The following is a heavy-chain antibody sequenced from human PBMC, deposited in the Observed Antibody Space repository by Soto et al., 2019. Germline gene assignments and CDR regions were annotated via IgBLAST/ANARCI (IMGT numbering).Heavy chain of an antibody. D-gene: IGHD2-15*01. J-gene: IGHJ6*02. CDR2: IYPGDSDT. CDR3: PRLGRDGSNRDYYGIDV. V-gene: IGHV5-51*01. Sequence: LKVFWKCYGYRFTSYWVRCVLQMPGKDLEWMGIIYPGDSDTRYSPSFQGQVTISADKSISTAYLQWSSLKASDTAMYYCPRLGRDGSNRDYYGIDVCGQRTTVTVSS. CDR1: GYRFTSYW.